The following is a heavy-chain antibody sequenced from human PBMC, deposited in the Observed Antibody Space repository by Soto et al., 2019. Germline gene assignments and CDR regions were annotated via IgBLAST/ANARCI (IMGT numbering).Heavy chain of an antibody. CDR2: ISYDGSNK. CDR3: ARDDSGWYTGSYYFDY. Sequence: GGSLRLSCAASGVTFSSYAMHWVRQAPGKGLEWVAVISYDGSNKYYADSVKGRFTISRDNSKTTLYLQMNSLRAEDTAVYYCARDDSGWYTGSYYFDYWGQGTLVTVSS. CDR1: GVTFSSYA. J-gene: IGHJ4*02. D-gene: IGHD6-19*01. V-gene: IGHV3-30-3*01.